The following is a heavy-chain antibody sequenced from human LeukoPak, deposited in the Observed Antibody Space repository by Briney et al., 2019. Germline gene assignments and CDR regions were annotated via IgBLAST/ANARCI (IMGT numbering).Heavy chain of an antibody. D-gene: IGHD2-15*01. CDR2: ISSNSFYI. Sequence: GGSLRLSCAGSEFTFSTYSINWVRQAPGKGLEWVSSISSNSFYIYYADSVKGRFTISRDNAKNSLYLQMHSLRAEDTALYYCARDLSCSGGSCYSRRRHYMDVWGKGTTVTISS. J-gene: IGHJ6*03. CDR3: ARDLSCSGGSCYSRRRHYMDV. CDR1: EFTFSTYS. V-gene: IGHV3-21*01.